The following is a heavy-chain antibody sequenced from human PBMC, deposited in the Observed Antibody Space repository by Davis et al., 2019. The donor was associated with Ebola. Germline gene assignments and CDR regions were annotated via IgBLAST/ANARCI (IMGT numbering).Heavy chain of an antibody. D-gene: IGHD3-10*01. V-gene: IGHV3-23*01. Sequence: GESLKISCAASGFTFSSYAMSWVRQTPGKDLEWVSTIGGVGGKTYYADSVKGRFTISRDNAKNTLYLQMNSLRTEDTAVYHCARDMYGSDDYWGQGTLVTVSS. CDR1: GFTFSSYA. J-gene: IGHJ4*02. CDR2: IGGVGGKT. CDR3: ARDMYGSDDY.